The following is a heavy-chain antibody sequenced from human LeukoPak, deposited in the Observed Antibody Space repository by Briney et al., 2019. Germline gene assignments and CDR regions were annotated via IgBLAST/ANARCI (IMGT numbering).Heavy chain of an antibody. J-gene: IGHJ5*02. V-gene: IGHV1-2*06. Sequence: ASVKVSCKASGYTFTGYYMHWVRQAPGQGLEWMGRINPNSGGTNYAQKFQGRVTMTRDTSISTAYMELSRLRSDDTAVYYCARGDYSSSWYYRAGYWFDPWGQGTLVTVSS. CDR3: ARGDYSSSWYYRAGYWFDP. CDR2: INPNSGGT. CDR1: GYTFTGYY. D-gene: IGHD6-13*01.